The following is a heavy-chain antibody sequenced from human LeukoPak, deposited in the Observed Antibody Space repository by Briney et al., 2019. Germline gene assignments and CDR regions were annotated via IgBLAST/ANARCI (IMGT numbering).Heavy chain of an antibody. J-gene: IGHJ4*02. D-gene: IGHD2-15*01. CDR2: MYTDGDT. CDR3: ARLLVDDGGGY. Sequence: SETLSLTCDVSGASISGYWWSWIRQPAGKGLEWIGRMYTDGDTNYNPALKSRVTVSVDTSKNLFSLKLISVTAADTAVYYCARLLVDDGGGYWGQGTLVTVSS. CDR1: GASISGYW. V-gene: IGHV4-4*07.